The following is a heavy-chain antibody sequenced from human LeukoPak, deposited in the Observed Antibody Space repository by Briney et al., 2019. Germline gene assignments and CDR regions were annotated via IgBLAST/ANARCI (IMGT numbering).Heavy chain of an antibody. D-gene: IGHD6-19*01. J-gene: IGHJ4*02. CDR2: IIPIFGTA. CDR3: ASPPHPYSSGWYFDY. V-gene: IGHV1-69*13. Sequence: ASVKVSCKASGGTFSSYAISWVRQAPGQGLEWMGGIIPIFGTANYAQKFQGRVTITAAESTSTAYMELSSLRSEDTAVYYCASPPHPYSSGWYFDYWGQGTLVTVSS. CDR1: GGTFSSYA.